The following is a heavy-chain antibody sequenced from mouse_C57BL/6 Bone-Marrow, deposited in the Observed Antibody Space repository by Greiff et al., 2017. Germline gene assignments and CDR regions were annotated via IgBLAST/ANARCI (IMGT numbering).Heavy chain of an antibody. CDR3: ASRGWLLEEFYYAMDY. CDR1: GFTFSDYY. Sequence: EVQLVESGGGLVQPGGSLKLSCAASGFTFSDYYMYWVRQTPEKRLEWVAYISNGGGSTYYPDTVKGRFTISRDNAKNTLYLQVSRLKSEDTAMYYCASRGWLLEEFYYAMDYWGQGTSVTVSS. CDR2: ISNGGGST. J-gene: IGHJ4*01. V-gene: IGHV5-12*01. D-gene: IGHD2-3*01.